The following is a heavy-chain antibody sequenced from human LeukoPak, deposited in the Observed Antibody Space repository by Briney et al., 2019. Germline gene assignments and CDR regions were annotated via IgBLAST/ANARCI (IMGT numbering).Heavy chain of an antibody. Sequence: PSETLSLTCAVYGGSFSGDFWSWIRQSPGKGLEWIGEINHGGSTTYNPSLKSRVTISVDTSKNHFSLKLSSVTAADTAVYYCARDFRGGYDFWSGYYTPYYFDYWGQGTLVTVSP. D-gene: IGHD3-3*01. J-gene: IGHJ4*02. CDR3: ARDFRGGYDFWSGYYTPYYFDY. CDR1: GGSFSGDF. V-gene: IGHV4-34*01. CDR2: INHGGST.